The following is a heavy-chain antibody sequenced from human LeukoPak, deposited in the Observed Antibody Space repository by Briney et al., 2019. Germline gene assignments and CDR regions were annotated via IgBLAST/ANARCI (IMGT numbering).Heavy chain of an antibody. J-gene: IGHJ6*04. CDR3: AREWNYYGSGIMDV. Sequence: GASLRLSYAASGFTISSYRMSWLRQAPGKRLEWVAKRKKDGGEKYYVGSVKGRFTVSRDNAKNSLCLQMNSLRAEDTAVYYCAREWNYYGSGIMDVWGKGTTVTVSS. CDR2: RKKDGGEK. V-gene: IGHV3-7*01. CDR1: GFTISSYR. D-gene: IGHD3-10*01.